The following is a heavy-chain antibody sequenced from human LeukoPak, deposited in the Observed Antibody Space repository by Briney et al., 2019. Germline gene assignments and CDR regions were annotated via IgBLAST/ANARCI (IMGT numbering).Heavy chain of an antibody. J-gene: IGHJ6*02. V-gene: IGHV3-43*02. CDR2: ITGDGAGT. D-gene: IGHD5-12*01. CDR1: GFIFDDYA. Sequence: GGSLRLSCAASGFIFDDYAMHWVRQAPGKGLEWVSLITGDGAGTYYEDSVRGRFTISRDNSKNSLYLIMNSLRTQDTALYYCTKGRVATVGGAKYAMDVWGQGTTVTVSS. CDR3: TKGRVATVGGAKYAMDV.